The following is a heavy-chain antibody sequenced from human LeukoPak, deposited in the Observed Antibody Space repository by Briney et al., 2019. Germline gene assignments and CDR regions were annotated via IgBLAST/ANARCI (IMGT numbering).Heavy chain of an antibody. Sequence: ASVKVSCKASGYTFTGYYMHWVRQAPGQGLEWMGGFDPEDGETIYAQKFQGRVTMTEDTSTDTAYMELSSLRSEDTAVYYCATGLYYYDHLGGYWGQGTLVTVSS. V-gene: IGHV1-24*01. CDR3: ATGLYYYDHLGGY. CDR2: FDPEDGET. CDR1: GYTFTGYY. J-gene: IGHJ4*02. D-gene: IGHD3-22*01.